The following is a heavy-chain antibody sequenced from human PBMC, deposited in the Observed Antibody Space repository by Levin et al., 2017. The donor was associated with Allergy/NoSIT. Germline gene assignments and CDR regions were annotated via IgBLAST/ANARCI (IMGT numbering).Heavy chain of an antibody. J-gene: IGHJ4*02. V-gene: IGHV1-46*01. D-gene: IGHD2-15*01. Sequence: ASVKVSCKASGYTFTSYYMHWVRQAPGQGLEWMGAVNPSAGTTSYAQNFQGRVTMTRDTFTSTVYMELSSLRSEDTAVYYCAFDTLGYCSGGRCYSGGFDYWGQGTLVTVSS. CDR2: VNPSAGTT. CDR3: AFDTLGYCSGGRCYSGGFDY. CDR1: GYTFTSYY.